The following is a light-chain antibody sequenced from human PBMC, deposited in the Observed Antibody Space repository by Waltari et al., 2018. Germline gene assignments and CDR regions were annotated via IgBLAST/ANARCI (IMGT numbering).Light chain of an antibody. J-gene: IGKJ2*01. V-gene: IGKV3-15*01. Sequence: EIVMTQSPATLSVSPGERATLSCRASQTLTSNLAWYQQKPGQAPRLLIYGEATRATGIPARFSGSGSGTQFTLTISSLQSEDFVVYYCQQYNNRPYTFGQGTKLEIK. CDR2: GEA. CDR1: QTLTSN. CDR3: QQYNNRPYT.